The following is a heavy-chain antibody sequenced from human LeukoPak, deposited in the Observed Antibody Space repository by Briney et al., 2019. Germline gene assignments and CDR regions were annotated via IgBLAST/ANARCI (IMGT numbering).Heavy chain of an antibody. D-gene: IGHD1-14*01. J-gene: IGHJ4*02. CDR1: GFTFSSYS. CDR2: ISSSSSTI. Sequence: GGSLRLSCAASGFTFSSYSMNWVRQAPGKGLEWVSYISSSSSTIYYADSVKGRFTISRDNAKNSLYLQMNSLREEDTAVYYCARDKTGSPPPQDLDYWGQGTLVTVSS. CDR3: ARDKTGSPPPQDLDY. V-gene: IGHV3-48*02.